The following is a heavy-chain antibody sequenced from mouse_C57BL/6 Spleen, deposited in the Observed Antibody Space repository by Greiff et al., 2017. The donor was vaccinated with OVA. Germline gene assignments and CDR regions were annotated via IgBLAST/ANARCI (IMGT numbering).Heavy chain of an antibody. D-gene: IGHD4-1*01. CDR2: ISYDGSN. CDR3: AREGNWLFDY. Sequence: DVKLQESGPGLVKPSQSLSLTCSVTGYSITSGYYWNWIRQFPGNKLEWMGYISYDGSNNYNPSLKNRISITRDTSKNQFFLKLNSVTTEDTATYYCAREGNWLFDYWGQGTTLTVSS. V-gene: IGHV3-6*01. J-gene: IGHJ2*01. CDR1: GYSITSGYY.